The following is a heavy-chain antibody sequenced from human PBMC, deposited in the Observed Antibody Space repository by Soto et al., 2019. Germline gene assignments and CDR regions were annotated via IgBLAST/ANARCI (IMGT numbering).Heavy chain of an antibody. Sequence: SETLSLTCTVSGGSISSSRYYWGWIRQPPGKGLEWIGSIYYSGSTYYNPSLKSRVTISVDTSKNQFSLKLSSVTAADTAVYYCARQTTIFGVVMGMDVWGKGTTVTVSS. CDR3: ARQTTIFGVVMGMDV. CDR1: GGSISSSRYY. CDR2: IYYSGST. D-gene: IGHD3-3*01. J-gene: IGHJ6*03. V-gene: IGHV4-39*01.